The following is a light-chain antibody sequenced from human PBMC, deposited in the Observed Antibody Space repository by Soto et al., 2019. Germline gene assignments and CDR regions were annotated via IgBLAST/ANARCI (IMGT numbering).Light chain of an antibody. V-gene: IGLV2-8*01. CDR2: EVS. CDR1: SSDVGGYNY. CDR3: SSYAGSNNLGV. J-gene: IGLJ3*02. Sequence: QSALTQPPSASGSRGQSVTISCTGTSSDVGGYNYVSWYQQHPGKAPKLMIYEVSKRPSGVPDRFSGSKSGNTASLTVSGLQPEDEGDYYCSSYAGSNNLGVFGGGTQLTVL.